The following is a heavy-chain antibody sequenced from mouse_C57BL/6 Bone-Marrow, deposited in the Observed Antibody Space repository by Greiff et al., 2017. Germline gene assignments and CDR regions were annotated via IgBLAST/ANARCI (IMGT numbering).Heavy chain of an antibody. V-gene: IGHV1-52*01. J-gene: IGHJ1*03. CDR2: IDPSDSET. Sequence: QVQLQQPGAELVRPGSSVKLSCKASGYTFTSYWMHWVKQRPIQGLEWIGNIDPSDSETHYNQKFTDKATLTVDKSSSTAYMQLRRLTSEDSAVYYCASRYVDVWGTGTTVTVSS. CDR1: GYTFTSYW. CDR3: ASRYVDV.